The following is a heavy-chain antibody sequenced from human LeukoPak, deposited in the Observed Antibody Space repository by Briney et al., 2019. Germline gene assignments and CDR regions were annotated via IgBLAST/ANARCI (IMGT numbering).Heavy chain of an antibody. CDR3: ARKGLRYFDWPGGYYFDY. V-gene: IGHV4-34*01. Sequence: SETLSLTCAVYGGSFSGYYWSWIRQPPGKGLEWIGEINHSGSTNYNPSLKSRVTISVDTSKNQFSLKLSSVTAADTAVYYRARKGLRYFDWPGGYYFDYWGQGTLVTVSS. J-gene: IGHJ4*02. D-gene: IGHD3-9*01. CDR1: GGSFSGYY. CDR2: INHSGST.